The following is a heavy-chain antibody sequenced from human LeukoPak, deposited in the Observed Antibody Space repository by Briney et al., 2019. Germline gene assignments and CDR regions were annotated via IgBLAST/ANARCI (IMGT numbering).Heavy chain of an antibody. J-gene: IGHJ4*02. CDR1: GFTVSSNY. CDR2: IYSGGST. V-gene: IGHV3-66*01. Sequence: GGSLRLSCAASGFTVSSNYMSWVRQAPGKGLEWVSVIYSGGSTYYADSVKGRFTISRDNSKNTLYLQMNSLGAEDTAVYYCASSNYYDSSGYYPGFDCWGQGTLVTVSS. CDR3: ASSNYYDSSGYYPGFDC. D-gene: IGHD3-22*01.